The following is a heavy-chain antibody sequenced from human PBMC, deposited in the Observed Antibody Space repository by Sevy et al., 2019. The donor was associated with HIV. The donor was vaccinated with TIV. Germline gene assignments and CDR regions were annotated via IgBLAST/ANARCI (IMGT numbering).Heavy chain of an antibody. Sequence: ASVKVSCKASGGTFSSYAISWVRQAPGQGLEWMGGIIPIFGTANYSQKFQGRVTITADESTSTAYMELSSLRSEDTAVYYCATRPNGDYFFDPWGQRTLVTDSS. CDR2: IIPIFGTA. CDR3: ATRPNGDYFFDP. D-gene: IGHD4-17*01. CDR1: GGTFSSYA. V-gene: IGHV1-69*13. J-gene: IGHJ5*02.